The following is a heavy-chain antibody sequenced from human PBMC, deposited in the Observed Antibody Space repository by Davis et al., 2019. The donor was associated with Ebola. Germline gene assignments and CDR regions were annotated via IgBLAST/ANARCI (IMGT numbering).Heavy chain of an antibody. CDR3: AKAKDRIVVVVAATDY. J-gene: IGHJ4*02. Sequence: GGSLRLSCAASGFTFSSYAMHWVRQAPGKGLEWVAVISYDGSNKYYADSVKGRFTISRDNAKNSLYLQMNSLRAEDTAVYYCAKAKDRIVVVVAATDYWGQGTLVTVSS. V-gene: IGHV3-30-3*01. CDR2: ISYDGSNK. CDR1: GFTFSSYA. D-gene: IGHD2-15*01.